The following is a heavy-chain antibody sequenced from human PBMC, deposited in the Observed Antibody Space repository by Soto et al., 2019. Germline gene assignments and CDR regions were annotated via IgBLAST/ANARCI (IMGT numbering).Heavy chain of an antibody. V-gene: IGHV3-74*01. D-gene: IGHD3-22*01. Sequence: PGGSLRLSCAVSGFTFSSSWMHWVRQAPGKGLVWVSRIKSDGSSTTYADSVKGRFTISRDNAKNTLYLQMNSLGPEDTAVYYCARDRGYYDSRGYYYFGAFDIWGQGTMVTVSS. J-gene: IGHJ3*02. CDR3: ARDRGYYDSRGYYYFGAFDI. CDR2: IKSDGSST. CDR1: GFTFSSSW.